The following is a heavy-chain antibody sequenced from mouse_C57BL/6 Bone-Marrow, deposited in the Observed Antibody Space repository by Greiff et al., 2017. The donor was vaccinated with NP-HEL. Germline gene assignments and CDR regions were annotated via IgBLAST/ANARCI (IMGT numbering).Heavy chain of an antibody. CDR1: GYTFTSYW. Sequence: QVQLQQSGAELVRPGASVKLSCKASGYTFTSYWISWVKQRTGQGLEWIGEIYPRSGSTYYNEKFKGKATLTADKSSSTAYMQLSSLASEDSAVYCCTSPDYWGQGTTLTVSS. CDR2: IYPRSGST. V-gene: IGHV1-81*01. CDR3: TSPDY. J-gene: IGHJ2*01.